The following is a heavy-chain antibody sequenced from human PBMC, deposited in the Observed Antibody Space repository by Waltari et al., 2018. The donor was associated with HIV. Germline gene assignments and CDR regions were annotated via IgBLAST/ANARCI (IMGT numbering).Heavy chain of an antibody. Sequence: QVQLVQSGAEVKKPGASVKVSCKVSGHTLSDLSMHWVRQVPGKGLEWMGNFDPEDDETIYAQKFQGRVTMTEDTSSDTAYMELSSLTSGDTAVYYCATDFSGMVRAYSYYSLDVWGQGTTVTVSS. CDR2: FDPEDDET. CDR3: ATDFSGMVRAYSYYSLDV. V-gene: IGHV1-24*01. J-gene: IGHJ6*02. D-gene: IGHD3-10*01. CDR1: GHTLSDLS.